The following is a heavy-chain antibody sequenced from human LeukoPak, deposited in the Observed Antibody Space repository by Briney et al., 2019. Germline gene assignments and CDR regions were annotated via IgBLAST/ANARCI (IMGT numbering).Heavy chain of an antibody. CDR1: GGSISSGSYY. CDR2: IYTSGST. J-gene: IGHJ3*01. V-gene: IGHV4-61*02. CDR3: ARDPPRGASDY. D-gene: IGHD1-26*01. Sequence: SQTLSLTCTLSGGSISSGSYYWSWLRQPAGKGLEWIGRIYTSGSTNYNPSLKSRVTISVDTSKNQFSLKLSSVTAADTAVYYCARDPPRGASDYWGQGTMVTVSS.